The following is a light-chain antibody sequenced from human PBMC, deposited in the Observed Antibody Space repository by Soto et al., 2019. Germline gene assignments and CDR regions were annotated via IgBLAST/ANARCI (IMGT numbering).Light chain of an antibody. CDR3: QQFTIYPVT. CDR2: DDS. V-gene: IGKV1-13*02. J-gene: IGKJ5*01. Sequence: AVPLTQSPFSLSASVGDTVTITCRASQGIPSALAWYQQKPGKPPKLLIYDDSKLESGVPSRFSGSGSGTDFTLTLVSLQPDDFATYYCQQFTIYPVTFGQGTRLEIK. CDR1: QGIPSA.